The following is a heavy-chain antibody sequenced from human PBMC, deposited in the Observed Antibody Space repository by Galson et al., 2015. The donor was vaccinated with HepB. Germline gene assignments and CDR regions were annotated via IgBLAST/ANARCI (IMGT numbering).Heavy chain of an antibody. J-gene: IGHJ3*02. CDR2: IYPGDSDT. D-gene: IGHD1-1*01. Sequence: QSGAEVKKPGESLKISCKGSGYSFTSYWIGWVRQMPGKGLEWMGIIYPGDSDTRYSPSFQGQVTISADKSISTAYLQWSSLKASDTAMYYCARPVGVFRYNWNDGDAFDIWGQGTMVTVSS. CDR1: GYSFTSYW. CDR3: ARPVGVFRYNWNDGDAFDI. V-gene: IGHV5-51*03.